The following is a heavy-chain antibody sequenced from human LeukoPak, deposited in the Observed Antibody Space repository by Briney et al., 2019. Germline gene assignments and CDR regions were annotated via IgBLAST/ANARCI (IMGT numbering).Heavy chain of an antibody. J-gene: IGHJ4*02. V-gene: IGHV4-4*07. CDR2: IYPSGGT. CDR3: ARENSGSYREFDY. D-gene: IGHD1-26*01. Sequence: SETLSLTCTASGGSISNYYWTWIRQPAGKGLEWIGRIYPSGGTNYNPSLKSRVTMSVDTSKNQFSLKLSSVTAADTAVYYCARENSGSYREFDYWGQGTLVTVSS. CDR1: GGSISNYY.